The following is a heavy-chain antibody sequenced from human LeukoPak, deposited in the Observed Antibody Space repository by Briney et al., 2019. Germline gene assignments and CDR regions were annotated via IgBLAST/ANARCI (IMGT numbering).Heavy chain of an antibody. J-gene: IGHJ4*02. CDR1: GCTFSNAC. CDR2: IKSKTDGGTT. Sequence: GGSLRLSCAASGCTFSNACMSWVRKAPGKGLEWVGRIKSKTDGGTTDYAAPVKGRFTITRDDSKNTLYLQMNSLKTEDTAVYYCTTPLWFGPKRRIDYRGQGTLVTVSS. V-gene: IGHV3-15*01. CDR3: TTPLWFGPKRRIDY. D-gene: IGHD3-10*01.